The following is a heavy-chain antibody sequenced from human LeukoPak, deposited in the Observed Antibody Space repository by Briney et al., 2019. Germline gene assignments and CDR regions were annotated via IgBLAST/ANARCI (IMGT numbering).Heavy chain of an antibody. D-gene: IGHD6-13*01. CDR1: GFTFSSYS. CDR3: TRGRISSSYYYFDY. CDR2: FSSSSSTI. J-gene: IGHJ4*02. Sequence: GGSLRLSCAASGFTFSSYSMNWVRQAPGKGLEWVSYFSSSSSTIYYADSVKGRFTISRDNAKSTLYLEMNSLRAEDAAVYYCTRGRISSSYYYFDYWGQGTLVTVSS. V-gene: IGHV3-48*04.